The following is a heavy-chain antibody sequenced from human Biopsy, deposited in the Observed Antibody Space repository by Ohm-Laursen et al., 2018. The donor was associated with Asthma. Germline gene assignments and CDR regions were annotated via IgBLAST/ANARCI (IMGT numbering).Heavy chain of an antibody. CDR1: GYNFIGCH. J-gene: IGHJ5*02. D-gene: IGHD6-13*01. Sequence: SVTASCPASGYNFIGCHIHWMRQAPGQGLEWMGQINTNSGGTNYAQKFQGRATMTRDTSISTAYMEVSRLRSDDTAVYYCARGQKSAGDRWFDPWGQGTLVTVSS. CDR3: ARGQKSAGDRWFDP. CDR2: INTNSGGT. V-gene: IGHV1-2*06.